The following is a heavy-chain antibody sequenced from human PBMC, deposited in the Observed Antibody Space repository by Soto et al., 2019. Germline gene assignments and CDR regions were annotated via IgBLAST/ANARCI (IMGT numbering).Heavy chain of an antibody. J-gene: IGHJ6*02. D-gene: IGHD2-2*01. Sequence: SEPLSLPCSVSGGSFSGYYWNWIRKIRGKGLEWIGEINQSATTKYNPTHITRVTMQVDTSSNQFSLKLRSVTAADTAVYYCARPSYALNWDFHYGMQVWGQGTAVTVSS. CDR1: GGSFSGYY. CDR3: ARPSYALNWDFHYGMQV. CDR2: INQSATT. V-gene: IGHV4-34*01.